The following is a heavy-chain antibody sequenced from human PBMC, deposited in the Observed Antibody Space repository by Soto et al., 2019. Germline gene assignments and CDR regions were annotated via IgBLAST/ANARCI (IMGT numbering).Heavy chain of an antibody. J-gene: IGHJ5*02. CDR2: IWYDGTKK. Sequence: QVQLVESGGGVVQSGRSLTLSCAASGFSLRTYGMQWARRAPGKGLEWVAFIWYDGTKKFYANSVKGRSTISKDNSNNILYLQMSGLRAEDTAVYYCARDVVTAVAGSVNWFDPWGQGTLVTVSS. D-gene: IGHD6-19*01. CDR3: ARDVVTAVAGSVNWFDP. CDR1: GFSLRTYG. V-gene: IGHV3-33*01.